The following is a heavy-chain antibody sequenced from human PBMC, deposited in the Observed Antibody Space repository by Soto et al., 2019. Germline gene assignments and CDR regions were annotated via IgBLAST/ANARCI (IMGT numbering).Heavy chain of an antibody. V-gene: IGHV4-30-4*01. CDR2: IYYSGST. Sequence: PSETLSLTCTVSGGSISSGDYYWSWIRQPPGKGLEWIGYIYYSGSTYYNPSLKSRVTISVDTSKNQFSLKLSSVTAADTAVYYCARFPTQYYYDSSGYYSAPHQYWGQGTLVTVSS. CDR3: ARFPTQYYYDSSGYYSAPHQY. J-gene: IGHJ1*01. D-gene: IGHD3-22*01. CDR1: GGSISSGDYY.